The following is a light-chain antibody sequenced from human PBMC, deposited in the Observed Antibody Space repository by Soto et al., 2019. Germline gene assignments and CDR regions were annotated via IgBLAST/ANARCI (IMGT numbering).Light chain of an antibody. CDR2: WGS. V-gene: IGKV4-1*01. J-gene: IGKJ4*01. CDR3: HQYYTLPLT. Sequence: DIVMTQSPDSLAVSLGERATINCKSSQSVLYSSNNKNYLAWYQQKPGQPPKLLIHWGSVRYYGVSDRFSGSGSATDFTLTISSLQVEDVAVYYCHQYYTLPLTFGGGTKVDIK. CDR1: QSVLYSSNNKNY.